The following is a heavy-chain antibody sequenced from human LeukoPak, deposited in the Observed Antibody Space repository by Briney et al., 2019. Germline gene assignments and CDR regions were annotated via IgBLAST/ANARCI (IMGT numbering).Heavy chain of an antibody. Sequence: SETLSLTCTVSGGSISAYYWSWIRRPPGKGLEWIGFMYYSGSTKYNPSLKSRVTISMDTSKKWFSLNLTSVTAADTAVYYCARELDPTSTSNPHFYYHMDVWGKGTTVTVSS. CDR2: MYYSGST. J-gene: IGHJ6*03. CDR1: GGSISAYY. V-gene: IGHV4-59*01. CDR3: ARELDPTSTSNPHFYYHMDV. D-gene: IGHD1/OR15-1a*01.